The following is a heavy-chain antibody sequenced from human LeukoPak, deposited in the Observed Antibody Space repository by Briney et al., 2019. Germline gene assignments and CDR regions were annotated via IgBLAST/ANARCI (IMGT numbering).Heavy chain of an antibody. CDR3: VKGGYGSGSYYNEGGYYFDY. V-gene: IGHV3-9*03. J-gene: IGHJ4*02. CDR1: GFTFDDYA. Sequence: PGGSLRLSCAASGFTFDDYAMYWVRQAPGKGLEWVSGISWSSGRIDYADSVKGRFIISRDNAKNSLYLQMNTLRAEDMALYYCVKGGYGSGSYYNEGGYYFDYWGQGTLVTVSS. D-gene: IGHD3-10*01. CDR2: ISWSSGRI.